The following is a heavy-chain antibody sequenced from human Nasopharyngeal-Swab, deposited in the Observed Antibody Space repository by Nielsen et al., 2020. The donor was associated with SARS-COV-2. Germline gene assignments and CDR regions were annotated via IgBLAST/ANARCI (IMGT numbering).Heavy chain of an antibody. Sequence: GKSLKISCAASGFTFGNYWMSWVRQAPGKRLEWVANIKEDGSEKDYVDSVKGRFTISRDNIKNSLYLQMNSLRVEDTAVYFCARLPRNNWRLDSWGQGILVTVSS. J-gene: IGHJ4*02. CDR3: ARLPRNNWRLDS. D-gene: IGHD1-20*01. CDR1: GFTFGNYW. CDR2: IKEDGSEK. V-gene: IGHV3-7*03.